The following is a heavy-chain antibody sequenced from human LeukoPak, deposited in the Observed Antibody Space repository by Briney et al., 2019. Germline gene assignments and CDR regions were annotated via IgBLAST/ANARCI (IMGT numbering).Heavy chain of an antibody. CDR2: IYTSGST. V-gene: IGHV4-61*02. Sequence: SETLSLTCTVSGGSISSGSYYWSWIRQPAGKGLEWIGRIYTSGSTNYNPSLKSRVTISVDTSKNQFSLKLSSVTAADTAVYYCARDRKYYYDSSGYYNYYFDYWGQGTLVPVSS. CDR3: ARDRKYYYDSSGYYNYYFDY. D-gene: IGHD3-22*01. J-gene: IGHJ4*02. CDR1: GGSISSGSYY.